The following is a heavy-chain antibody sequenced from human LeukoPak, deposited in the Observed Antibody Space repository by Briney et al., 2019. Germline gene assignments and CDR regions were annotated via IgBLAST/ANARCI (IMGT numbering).Heavy chain of an antibody. CDR3: ARSIAAAVDDAFDI. V-gene: IGHV1-69*13. J-gene: IGHJ3*02. Sequence: SVKVSCKASGGTFSSYAISWVRQAPGQGLEWMGGIIPIFGTANYAQKFQGSVTITADESTSTAYMELSSLRSEDTAVYYCARSIAAAVDDAFDIWGQGTMVTVSS. CDR2: IIPIFGTA. CDR1: GGTFSSYA. D-gene: IGHD6-13*01.